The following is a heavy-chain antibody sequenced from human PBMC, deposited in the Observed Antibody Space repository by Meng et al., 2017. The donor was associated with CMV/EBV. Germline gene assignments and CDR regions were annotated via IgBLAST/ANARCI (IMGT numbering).Heavy chain of an antibody. J-gene: IGHJ3*02. Sequence: GESLKISCAASEFTFSSYTMSWVRQAPGKGLEWDSSITPNSSYILCADSMKGRVTISRDNAKDSLYLQMNSLRAEDTAVYYCARIGLYPGRMYQLNAFDIWGQGTMVTVSS. CDR1: EFTFSSYT. CDR2: ITPNSSYI. V-gene: IGHV3-21*06. D-gene: IGHD2-2*01. CDR3: ARIGLYPGRMYQLNAFDI.